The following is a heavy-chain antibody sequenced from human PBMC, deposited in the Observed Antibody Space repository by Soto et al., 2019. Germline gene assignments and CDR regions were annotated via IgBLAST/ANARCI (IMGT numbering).Heavy chain of an antibody. CDR3: ARHAMVRGAVVYFDY. D-gene: IGHD3-10*01. CDR1: GGSISFSSYY. V-gene: IGHV4-39*01. J-gene: IGHJ4*02. Sequence: PSETLSLTCTVSGGSISFSSYYWAWIRQPPGKGLEWIGNIYNSVTSYFNPSLKSRVIISIDTSKNQFSLKLTSVTAADTAVYYCARHAMVRGAVVYFDYWDGQGTLVTVSS. CDR2: IYNSVTS.